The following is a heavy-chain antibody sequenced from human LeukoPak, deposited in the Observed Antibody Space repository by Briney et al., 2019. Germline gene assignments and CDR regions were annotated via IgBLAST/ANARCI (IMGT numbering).Heavy chain of an antibody. CDR3: AKDSSGYLHFDT. CDR2: ISGSGGST. CDR1: GFTFSSYA. D-gene: IGHD3-22*01. Sequence: GGSLTLSCAASGFTFSSYAMSWLRQAPGKGLEWVSAISGSGGSTYYADSVKGRFTISRDNSKNTLYLQMNSLRAEDTAVYYCAKDSSGYLHFDTWGQGTMVTVSS. J-gene: IGHJ3*02. V-gene: IGHV3-23*01.